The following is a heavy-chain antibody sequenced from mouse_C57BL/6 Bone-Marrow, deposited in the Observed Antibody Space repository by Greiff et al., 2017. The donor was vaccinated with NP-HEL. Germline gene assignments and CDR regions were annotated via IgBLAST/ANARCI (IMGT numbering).Heavy chain of an antibody. CDR1: GYTFTSYW. Sequence: VQLQQPGAELVMPGASVKLSCKASGYTFTSYWMHWVKQRPGQGLEWIGEIDPSDSYTNYNQKFKGKSTLTVDKSSSTAYMQLSSLTSEDSAVYDYAREVLNWYFDVWGTGTTVTVSS. CDR2: IDPSDSYT. J-gene: IGHJ1*03. CDR3: AREVLNWYFDV. V-gene: IGHV1-69*01. D-gene: IGHD1-1*01.